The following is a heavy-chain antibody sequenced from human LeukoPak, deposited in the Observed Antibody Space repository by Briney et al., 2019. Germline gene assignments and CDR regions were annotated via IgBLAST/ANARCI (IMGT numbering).Heavy chain of an antibody. Sequence: GGSLRLSCAASGFMFKIHAMSWVRQAPGKGLEWVAVISYDGSNKYYADSVKGRFTISRDNSKNTLYLQMNSLRAEDTAVYYCAKDLFGMVRSFDYWGQGTLVTVSS. CDR2: ISYDGSNK. V-gene: IGHV3-30*18. CDR3: AKDLFGMVRSFDY. J-gene: IGHJ4*02. CDR1: GFMFKIHA. D-gene: IGHD3-10*01.